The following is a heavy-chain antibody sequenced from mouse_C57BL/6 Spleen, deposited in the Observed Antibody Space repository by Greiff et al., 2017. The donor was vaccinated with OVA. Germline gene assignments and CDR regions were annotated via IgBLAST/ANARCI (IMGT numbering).Heavy chain of an antibody. CDR1: GFNIKDYY. D-gene: IGHD1-1*01. V-gene: IGHV14-2*01. Sequence: VQLKHSGAELVKPGASVKLSCTASGFNIKDYYMHWVKQRTEQGLEWIGRIDPEDGETKYAPKFQGQGTITADTSSNTAYLQLSSLTSEDTAVYYCASESLIYYYGSSYDYWGQGTTLTVSS. CDR3: ASESLIYYYGSSYDY. J-gene: IGHJ2*01. CDR2: IDPEDGET.